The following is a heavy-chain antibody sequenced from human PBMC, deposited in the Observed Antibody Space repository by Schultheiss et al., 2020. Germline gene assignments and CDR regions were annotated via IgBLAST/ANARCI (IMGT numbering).Heavy chain of an antibody. Sequence: SQTLSLTCAVSGGSISSGGYYWSWIRQHPGKGLEWIGYIYYSGSTNYNPSLKSRVTISVDTSKNQFSLKLSSVTAADTAVYYCARDRSSRPGLDYWGQGTLVNVCS. J-gene: IGHJ4*02. CDR1: GGSISSGGYY. CDR2: IYYSGST. CDR3: ARDRSSRPGLDY. V-gene: IGHV4-31*11.